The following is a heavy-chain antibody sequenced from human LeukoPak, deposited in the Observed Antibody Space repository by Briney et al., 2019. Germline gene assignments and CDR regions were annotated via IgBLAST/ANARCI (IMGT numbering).Heavy chain of an antibody. CDR2: IYYSGNT. J-gene: IGHJ5*02. CDR3: AQRNILTGYYPNWFDP. V-gene: IGHV4-59*12. Sequence: SETLSLTCTVPDGSISTYYWSWIRHPPGKGLEWIGHIYYSGNTKYKPSLKSRVSISVDKSKNQFSLKLSSVTAADPAVYYCAQRNILTGYYPNWFDPWGQGTLVTVSS. D-gene: IGHD3-9*01. CDR1: DGSISTYY.